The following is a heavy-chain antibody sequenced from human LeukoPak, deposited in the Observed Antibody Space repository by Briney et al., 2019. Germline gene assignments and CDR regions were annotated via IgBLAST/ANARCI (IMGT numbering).Heavy chain of an antibody. CDR2: INTNGDSA. CDR1: GFKFSSYW. D-gene: IGHD5-24*01. CDR3: VRDNAYTFDY. J-gene: IGHJ4*01. V-gene: IGHV3-74*01. Sequence: PGGSLRLSCAASGFKFSSYWMNWVRQVPGKGLVWVAHINTNGDSANYADSVKGRFTISRDNAKSTLSLQMNSLRAEDTAIYYCVRDNAYTFDYWGQGTLVTVSS.